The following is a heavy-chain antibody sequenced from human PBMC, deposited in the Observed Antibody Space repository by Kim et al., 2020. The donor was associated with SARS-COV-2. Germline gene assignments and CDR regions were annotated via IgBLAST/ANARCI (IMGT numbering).Heavy chain of an antibody. CDR1: GGSFSGYY. Sequence: SETLSLTCAVYGGSFSGYYWSWIRQPPGKGLEWIGEINHSGSTNYNPSLKSRVTISVDTSKNQFSLKLSSVTAADTAVYYCARSGLYDFWSGYYISFGMDVWGQGTTVTVSS. J-gene: IGHJ6*02. CDR3: ARSGLYDFWSGYYISFGMDV. V-gene: IGHV4-34*01. CDR2: INHSGST. D-gene: IGHD3-3*01.